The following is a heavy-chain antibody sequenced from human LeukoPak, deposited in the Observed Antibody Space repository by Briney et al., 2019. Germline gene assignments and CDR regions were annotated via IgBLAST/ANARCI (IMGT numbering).Heavy chain of an antibody. J-gene: IGHJ4*02. Sequence: GGSLRLSCAAYGFTFSSYWMSWVRQSPGKGLEWVANIKPDGSEKYYVDSVKGRFTISRDNARNALFLEMNSLRAEDTAVYYCARERMYSGSGSTFPYYDYWGQGTLVIVSS. V-gene: IGHV3-7*01. CDR3: ARERMYSGSGSTFPYYDY. D-gene: IGHD3-10*01. CDR1: GFTFSSYW. CDR2: IKPDGSEK.